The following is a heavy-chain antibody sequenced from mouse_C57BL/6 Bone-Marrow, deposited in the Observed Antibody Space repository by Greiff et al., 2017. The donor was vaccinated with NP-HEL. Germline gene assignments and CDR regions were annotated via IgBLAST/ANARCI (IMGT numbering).Heavy chain of an antibody. CDR1: GFTFSDYY. Sequence: EVQRVESEGGLVQPGSSMKLSCTASGFTFSDYYMAWVRQVPEKGLEWVANINYDGSSTYYLDSLKSRFIISRDNAKNILYLQMSSLKSEDTATYYCARDTGHFDYWGQGTTLTVSS. CDR2: INYDGSST. D-gene: IGHD4-1*01. CDR3: ARDTGHFDY. J-gene: IGHJ2*01. V-gene: IGHV5-16*01.